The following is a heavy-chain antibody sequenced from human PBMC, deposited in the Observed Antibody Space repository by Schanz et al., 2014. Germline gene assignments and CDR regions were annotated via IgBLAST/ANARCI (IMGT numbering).Heavy chain of an antibody. J-gene: IGHJ6*03. D-gene: IGHD3-3*01. CDR3: ARALKGKVAIFGVIAAQNYYYMDV. V-gene: IGHV1-8*02. CDR2: MNPKTGNT. Sequence: QVQLVQSGAEVKKPGASVKVSCKASGYTFTSYGISWVRQAPGQGLEWMGWMNPKTGNTDHAQKFQGRVSMTWDTSTSTAYLDLSRLRSEDTGVYYCARALKGKVAIFGVIAAQNYYYMDVWGKGTTVTASS. CDR1: GYTFTSYG.